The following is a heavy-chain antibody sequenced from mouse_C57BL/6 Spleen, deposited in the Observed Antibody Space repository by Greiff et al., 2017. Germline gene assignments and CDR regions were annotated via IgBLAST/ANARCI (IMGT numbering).Heavy chain of an antibody. V-gene: IGHV1-64*01. CDR1: GYTFTSYW. J-gene: IGHJ3*01. Sequence: QVQLKQPGAELVKPGASVKLSCKASGYTFTSYWMHWVKQRPGQGLEWIGMIHPNSGSTNYNEKFKSKATLTVDKSSSTAYMQLSSLTSEDSAVYYCASKLTGTFAYWGQGTLVTVSA. CDR3: ASKLTGTFAY. D-gene: IGHD4-1*01. CDR2: IHPNSGST.